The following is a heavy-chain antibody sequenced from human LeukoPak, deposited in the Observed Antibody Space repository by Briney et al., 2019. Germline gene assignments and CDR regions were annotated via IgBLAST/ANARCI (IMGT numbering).Heavy chain of an antibody. J-gene: IGHJ3*01. V-gene: IGHV4-31*03. CDR1: GGSVSSGGYF. CDR2: IYYSGST. CDR3: AKGHPYSDGFDV. D-gene: IGHD2-21*01. Sequence: PSETLSLTCTVSGGSVSSGGYFWNWIRQHPGKGLEWIGYIYYSGSTYYNPSLKSRLNLSIDTSKNQLSLNLSSVTAADTAVYYCAKGHPYSDGFDVLGQGKLVNVS.